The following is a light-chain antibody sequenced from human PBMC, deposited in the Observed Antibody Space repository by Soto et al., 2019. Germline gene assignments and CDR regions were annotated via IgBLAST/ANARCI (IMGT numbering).Light chain of an antibody. J-gene: IGKJ1*01. CDR2: GAS. CDR1: QSVSSN. V-gene: IGKV3-15*01. Sequence: EIVMTQSPATLSVSPGERATLSCRASQSVSSNLAWYQQKPGQAPRLLIYGASTRATGIPARFSGSGSGTDVTLTISSLQSEDFAVYYCEQYNNWPPWTFGRGTKVEIK. CDR3: EQYNNWPPWT.